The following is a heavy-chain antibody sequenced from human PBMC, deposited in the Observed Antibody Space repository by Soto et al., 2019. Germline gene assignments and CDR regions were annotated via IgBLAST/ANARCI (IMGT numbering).Heavy chain of an antibody. CDR1: GFTFSSYS. CDR3: ARDGIAARYYFDY. D-gene: IGHD6-6*01. V-gene: IGHV3-21*01. J-gene: IGHJ4*02. CDR2: ISSSSSYI. Sequence: PRWSLRLSCAASGFTFSSYSMNWVRQAPGKGLEWVSSISSSSSYIYYADSVKGRFTISRDNAKNSLYLQMNSLRAEDTAVYYCARDGIAARYYFDYWGQGTLVTVSS.